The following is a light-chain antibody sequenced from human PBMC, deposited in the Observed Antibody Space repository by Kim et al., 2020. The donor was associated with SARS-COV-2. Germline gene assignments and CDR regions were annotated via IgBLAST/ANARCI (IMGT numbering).Light chain of an antibody. Sequence: PGGRATLSCRTSQTVISNYLAWYQQKPGQAPRLVIYGASSRATGIPDRFSGSGSGTDFTLTISRLEPEDFAVYYCQQYGSPSLTFGGGTKLE. CDR1: QTVISNY. CDR3: QQYGSPSLT. CDR2: GAS. V-gene: IGKV3-20*01. J-gene: IGKJ4*01.